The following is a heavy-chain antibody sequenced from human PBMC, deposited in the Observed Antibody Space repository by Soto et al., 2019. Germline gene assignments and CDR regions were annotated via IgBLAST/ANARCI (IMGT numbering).Heavy chain of an antibody. CDR1: GYTFSSYG. CDR2: ISAYNGNR. D-gene: IGHD3-3*01. V-gene: IGHV1-18*01. J-gene: IGHJ4*02. CDR3: ARTLNEWLLGLE. Sequence: QVKLVQSGGEVKKPGASVKISCKASGYTFSSYGISWVRKAPGQGLEWMGWISAYNGNRKNAEKFQGIATMTTDTSTSTAYMELRSLRSDDTAIYYCARTLNEWLLGLEWGQGTLVTVSS.